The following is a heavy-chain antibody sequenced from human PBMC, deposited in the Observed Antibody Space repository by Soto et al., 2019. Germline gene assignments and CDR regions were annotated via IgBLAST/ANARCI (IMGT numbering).Heavy chain of an antibody. CDR3: ARLWSGYPLYPSFDY. D-gene: IGHD3-3*01. CDR1: GGSISSGGYY. J-gene: IGHJ4*02. CDR2: IYYSGST. V-gene: IGHV4-61*08. Sequence: SETLSLTCTVSGGSISSGGYYWSWIRQHPGKGLEWIGYIYYSGSTNYSPTLKSRVTISVDTSKNQFSLKLSSVTAADTAVYYCARLWSGYPLYPSFDYWGQGTLVTVSS.